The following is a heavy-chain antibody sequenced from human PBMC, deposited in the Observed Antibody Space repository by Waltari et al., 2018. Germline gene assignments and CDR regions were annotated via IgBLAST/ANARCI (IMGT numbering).Heavy chain of an antibody. V-gene: IGHV1-3*01. Sequence: QFQLVKPGAEGKKPGPSVKVSGKASGSTLTSYAMRWVRQAPGQRLEWMGWINAGNGNTKYSQKFQGRVTITRDTSASTAYMELSSLRSEDTAVYYCARDSYYFDYWGQGTLVTVSS. CDR1: GSTLTSYA. CDR2: INAGNGNT. CDR3: ARDSYYFDY. J-gene: IGHJ4*02.